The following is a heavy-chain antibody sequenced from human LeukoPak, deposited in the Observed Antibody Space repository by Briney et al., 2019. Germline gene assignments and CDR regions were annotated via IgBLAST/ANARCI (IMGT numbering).Heavy chain of an antibody. CDR1: GGSISSSNW. J-gene: IGHJ5*02. Sequence: SETLSLTCAVSGGSISSSNWWSWIRQPPGKGLEWIGEIYHSGSTNYNPSLKSRVTISVDKSKTQFSLKLSSVTAADTAVYYCARGGWIQPSLNWFDPWGQGTLVTVSS. CDR3: ARGGWIQPSLNWFDP. CDR2: IYHSGST. D-gene: IGHD5-18*01. V-gene: IGHV4-4*02.